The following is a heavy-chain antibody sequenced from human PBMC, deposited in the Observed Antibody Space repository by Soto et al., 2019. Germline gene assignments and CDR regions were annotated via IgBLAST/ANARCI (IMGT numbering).Heavy chain of an antibody. CDR2: ISAYNGNT. D-gene: IGHD3-10*01. CDR3: ARDQPIQGASINYGMDV. V-gene: IGHV1-18*01. Sequence: QVQLVQSGAEVKKPGASVKVSCKASGYTFTSYGISWVRQAPGQGLDWMGWISAYNGNTNYAQKLQCRVTMTTDTSTSTAYMELRRLRSEDTAVYYCARDQPIQGASINYGMDVWGQGTTVTGSS. J-gene: IGHJ6*02. CDR1: GYTFTSYG.